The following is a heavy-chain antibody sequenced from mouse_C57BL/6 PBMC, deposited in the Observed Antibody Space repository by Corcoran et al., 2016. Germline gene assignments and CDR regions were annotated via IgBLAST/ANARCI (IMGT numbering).Heavy chain of an antibody. CDR2: INTYSGVP. CDR3: VRGVGSPTYYDYDWYFDV. Sequence: QIQLVQSGPELKKPGETVKISCKASGYTFTTYGMSWVKQAPGKGLKWMGWINTYSGVPTYADDFKGRFAFSLETSASTAYLQINNLKNEDTATYFCVRGVGSPTYYDYDWYFDVWGTGTTVTVSS. V-gene: IGHV9-3*01. CDR1: GYTFTTYG. J-gene: IGHJ1*03. D-gene: IGHD2-4*01.